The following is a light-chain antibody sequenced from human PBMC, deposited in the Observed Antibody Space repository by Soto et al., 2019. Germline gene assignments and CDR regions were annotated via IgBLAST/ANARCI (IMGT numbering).Light chain of an antibody. Sequence: SYELTQPLSVSVALGQTARITCAGNNIESKNVHWYQQKPGQAPVVVIYKDTNRPSGIPERFSGSSSGNTATLTISRAQAGDEADYYCQVWDSSLVVFGGGTKLTVL. V-gene: IGLV3-9*01. CDR1: NIESKN. CDR2: KDT. CDR3: QVWDSSLVV. J-gene: IGLJ2*01.